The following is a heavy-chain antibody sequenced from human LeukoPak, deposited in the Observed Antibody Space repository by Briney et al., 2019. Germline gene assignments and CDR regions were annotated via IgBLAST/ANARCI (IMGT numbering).Heavy chain of an antibody. V-gene: IGHV3-23*01. Sequence: GGSLRLSCAASGFTFTSYAMTWVRQAPGKGLEWVSSVSGSGGGTYYADSVKGRFTISRDNPKNTLYLQMNSLRAEDTAVYFCAKGGDYYGATFDFWGQGTLVTVSS. CDR1: GFTFTSYA. CDR2: VSGSGGGT. J-gene: IGHJ4*02. D-gene: IGHD3-10*01. CDR3: AKGGDYYGATFDF.